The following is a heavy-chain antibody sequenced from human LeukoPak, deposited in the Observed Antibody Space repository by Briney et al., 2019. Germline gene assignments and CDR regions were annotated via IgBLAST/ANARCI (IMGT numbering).Heavy chain of an antibody. CDR3: ARVTEGCSGGSCYYYYYYMDV. J-gene: IGHJ6*03. CDR1: GFTFSSYS. Sequence: GGSLRLSCAASGFTFSSYSMNWVRQAPGKGLEWVSYISSSSSTIYYADSVKGRFTISRDNAKNSLYLQMNSLRAEDTAVYYCARVTEGCSGGSCYYYYYYMDVWGKGTTVTISS. V-gene: IGHV3-48*01. D-gene: IGHD2-15*01. CDR2: ISSSSSTI.